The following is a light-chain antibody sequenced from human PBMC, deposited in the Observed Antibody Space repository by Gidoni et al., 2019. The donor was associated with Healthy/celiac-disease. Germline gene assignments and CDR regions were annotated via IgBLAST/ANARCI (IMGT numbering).Light chain of an antibody. CDR2: TAS. CDR3: QQSYSTQGWT. V-gene: IGKV1-39*01. Sequence: DIQMTQSPSSLSASVGDRVTITCRAGQSISSYLNWYQQKPGKAPKLLIYTASSLQSGVPSRFSGSGSGTDCTLTISSLQPEDFATYYCQQSYSTQGWTFGQGTKVEIK. J-gene: IGKJ1*01. CDR1: QSISSY.